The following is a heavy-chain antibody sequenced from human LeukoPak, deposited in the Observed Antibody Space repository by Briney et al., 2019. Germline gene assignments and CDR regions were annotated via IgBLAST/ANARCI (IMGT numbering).Heavy chain of an antibody. CDR1: GYTFTGYY. D-gene: IGHD7-27*01. CDR3: ARAELTGESYYYYYMDA. J-gene: IGHJ6*03. V-gene: IGHV1-2*02. CDR2: INPNSGGT. Sequence: ASVKVSCKASGYTFTGYYMHWVRQAPGQGLEWMGWINPNSGGTNYAQKFQGRVTMTRDTSISTAYMELSRLRSDDTAVYYCARAELTGESYYYYYMDAWGKGTTVTVS.